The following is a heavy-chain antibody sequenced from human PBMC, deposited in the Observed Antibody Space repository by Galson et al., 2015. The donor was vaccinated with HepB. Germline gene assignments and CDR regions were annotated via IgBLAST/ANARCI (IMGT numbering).Heavy chain of an antibody. J-gene: IGHJ4*02. CDR1: GFTFSSYG. CDR3: AKSDYYDSSGYYTS. CDR2: ISYDGSNK. Sequence: SLRLSCAASGFTFSSYGMHWVRQAPGKGLEWVAVISYDGSNKYYADSVKGRFTISRDNSKNTLYLQMNSLRAEDTAVYYCAKSDYYDSSGYYTSWGQGTLVTVSS. D-gene: IGHD3-22*01. V-gene: IGHV3-30*18.